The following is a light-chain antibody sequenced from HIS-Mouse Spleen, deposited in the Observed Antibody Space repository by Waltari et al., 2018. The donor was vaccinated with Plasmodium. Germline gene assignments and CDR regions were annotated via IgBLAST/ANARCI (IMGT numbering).Light chain of an antibody. CDR2: EDS. J-gene: IGLJ3*02. Sequence: SYERTQPPSVSVSPGQTARITCTGDALQKKYAYWYQQKSGQAPVLVIYEDSKRPSGIPERFSGSSSGTMATLTISGAQVEDEADYYCYSTDSSGNHRVFGGGTKLTVL. CDR3: YSTDSSGNHRV. CDR1: ALQKKY. V-gene: IGLV3-10*01.